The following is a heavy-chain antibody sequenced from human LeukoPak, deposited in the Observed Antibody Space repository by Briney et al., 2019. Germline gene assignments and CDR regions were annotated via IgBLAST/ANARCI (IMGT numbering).Heavy chain of an antibody. D-gene: IGHD4-17*01. CDR1: GYTFTDYY. CDR2: INPNSGGT. J-gene: IGHJ6*03. V-gene: IGHV1-2*06. Sequence: ASVKVSCKASGYTFTDYYMHWVRQAPGQGFEWMGRINPNSGGTNSAQKFQGRVTMTRDTSISTAYMELRSLRSDDTAVYYCARSYGDYGNYYYYMDDWGKGTTVTVSS. CDR3: ARSYGDYGNYYYYMDD.